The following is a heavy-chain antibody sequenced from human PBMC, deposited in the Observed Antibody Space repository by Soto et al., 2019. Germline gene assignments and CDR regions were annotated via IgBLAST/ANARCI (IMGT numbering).Heavy chain of an antibody. J-gene: IGHJ4*02. Sequence: QVQLVQSGAEVKKPGSSVKVSCKASGGTFSSYTISWVRQAPGQGLEWMGRIIPILGIANYAQKFQGRGTITAEKSTSTAYMELSSLRSEDTAVYYCARDLGSEHCSSTSCYVSVWGQGTLVTVSS. CDR3: ARDLGSEHCSSTSCYVSV. D-gene: IGHD2-2*01. CDR2: IIPILGIA. CDR1: GGTFSSYT. V-gene: IGHV1-69*08.